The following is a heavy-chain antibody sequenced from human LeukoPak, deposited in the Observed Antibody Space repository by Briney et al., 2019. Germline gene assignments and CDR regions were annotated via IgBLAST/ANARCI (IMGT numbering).Heavy chain of an antibody. D-gene: IGHD2-8*01. J-gene: IGHJ6*02. CDR1: GYTFTGYY. CDR3: ARGSSIVLMVYADRLYGMDV. V-gene: IGHV1-2*02. Sequence: ASVKVSCKASGYTFTGYYMHWVRQAPGQGLEWMGWINPNSGGTNYAQKFQGRVTMTRDTSISTAYMELSRLRSDDTAVYYSARGSSIVLMVYADRLYGMDVWGQGTTVTVSS. CDR2: INPNSGGT.